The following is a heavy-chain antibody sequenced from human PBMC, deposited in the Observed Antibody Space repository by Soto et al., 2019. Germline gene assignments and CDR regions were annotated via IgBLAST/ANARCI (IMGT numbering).Heavy chain of an antibody. D-gene: IGHD6-6*01. CDR3: ARDTHASSSSAEGYYYYYYMDV. J-gene: IGHJ6*03. Sequence: PSETLSLTCTVSGGSISSYYWSWIRQPPGKELEWIGYIYYSGSTNYNPSLKSRVTISVDTSKNQFSLRLSSVTAADTAVYYCARDTHASSSSAEGYYYYYYMDVWGKGTTVTVSS. V-gene: IGHV4-59*01. CDR1: GGSISSYY. CDR2: IYYSGST.